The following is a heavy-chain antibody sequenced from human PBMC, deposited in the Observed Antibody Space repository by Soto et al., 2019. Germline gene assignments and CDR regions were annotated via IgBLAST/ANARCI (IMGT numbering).Heavy chain of an antibody. CDR2: ISYDGSNK. J-gene: IGHJ4*02. D-gene: IGHD4-17*01. CDR3: AKDLYGEGVGVDY. V-gene: IGHV3-30*18. CDR1: GFTFSSYG. Sequence: QVQLVESGGGVVQPGRSLRLSCAASGFTFSSYGMHWVRQAPGKGLEWVAVISYDGSNKYYADSVKGRFTISRDNSKNTLYLQMNSLRAEDTAVYYCAKDLYGEGVGVDYWGQGTLVTVSS.